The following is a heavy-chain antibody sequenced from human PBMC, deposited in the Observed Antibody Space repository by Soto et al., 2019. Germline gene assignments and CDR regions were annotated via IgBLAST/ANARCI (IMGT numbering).Heavy chain of an antibody. CDR1: GFTFSSYE. CDR2: ISSSGSTI. J-gene: IGHJ5*02. D-gene: IGHD2-15*01. Sequence: PGGSLRLSCAASGFTFSSYEMNWVRQAPGKGLEWVSYISSSGSTIYYADSVKGRFTIPRDNAKTSLYLQMNSLRAEDTAVYYCARVVAVNCFDPWGRGPLVNV. V-gene: IGHV3-48*03. CDR3: ARVVAVNCFDP.